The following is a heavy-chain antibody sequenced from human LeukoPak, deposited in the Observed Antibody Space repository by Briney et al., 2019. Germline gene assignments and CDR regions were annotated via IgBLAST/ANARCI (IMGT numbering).Heavy chain of an antibody. V-gene: IGHV4-34*01. CDR2: INHSGST. CDR1: GGSFSGYY. D-gene: IGHD2-15*01. CDR3: AREVCSGGSCYFDY. J-gene: IGHJ4*02. Sequence: PSETLYLTCAVYGGSFSGYYWSWIRQPPGKGLEWIGEINHSGSTNYNPSLKSRVTISVDTSKNQFSLKLSSVTAADTAVYYCAREVCSGGSCYFDYWGQGTLVTVSS.